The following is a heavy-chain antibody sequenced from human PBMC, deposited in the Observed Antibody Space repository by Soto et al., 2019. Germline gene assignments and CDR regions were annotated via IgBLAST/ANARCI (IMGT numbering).Heavy chain of an antibody. CDR2: IWYDGSNK. CDR1: GFTFSSYG. D-gene: IGHD6-6*01. J-gene: IGHJ4*02. Sequence: QVQLVESGGGVVQPGRSLRLSCAASGFTFSSYGMHWVRQAPGKGLEWVAVIWYDGSNKYYADSVKGRFTISRDNSKNTLYLQMNSLRAEDTAVYYCARDPGDSSSVGEVDYWGQGTLITVSS. CDR3: ARDPGDSSSVGEVDY. V-gene: IGHV3-33*01.